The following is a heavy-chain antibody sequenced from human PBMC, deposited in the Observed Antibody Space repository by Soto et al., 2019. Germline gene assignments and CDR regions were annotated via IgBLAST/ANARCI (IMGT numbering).Heavy chain of an antibody. CDR2: IYYSGST. CDR1: GGSISSYY. Sequence: LSLTCTVSGGSISSYYWSWIRQPPGKGLEWIGYIYYSGSTNYNPSLKSRVTISVDTSKNQFSLKLSSVTAADTAVYYCARFYYYYMDVWGKGTTVTVSS. V-gene: IGHV4-59*01. CDR3: ARFYYYYMDV. J-gene: IGHJ6*03.